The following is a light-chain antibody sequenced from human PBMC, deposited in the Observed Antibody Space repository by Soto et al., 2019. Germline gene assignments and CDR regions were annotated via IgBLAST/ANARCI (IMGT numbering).Light chain of an antibody. CDR1: QSISTW. J-gene: IGKJ5*01. V-gene: IGKV1-5*01. Sequence: DIQMTQSPPTLSASVGDRVTITCRASQSISTWLAWYQQKPGKAPKLLIYGASTLESGVPSRFSGSGSGTEFTLTISSLQPDDFATYYCQQHNSFSITFGQGTRWRL. CDR3: QQHNSFSIT. CDR2: GAS.